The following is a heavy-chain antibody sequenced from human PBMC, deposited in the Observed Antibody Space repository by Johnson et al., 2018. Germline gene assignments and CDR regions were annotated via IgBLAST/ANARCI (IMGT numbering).Heavy chain of an antibody. J-gene: IGHJ3*02. CDR1: GYTFTSYD. V-gene: IGHV1-8*01. CDR3: AKPQRLQTDSFDI. CDR2: MNPNSGNT. D-gene: IGHD3-16*01. Sequence: QVQLVQSGAEVKKPGASVKVSCKASGYTFTSYDINWVRQATGQGLEWMGWMNPNSGNTGYAQKFQGRVTMTRKTSISTAYMELSSLRAEDTAVYYCAKPQRLQTDSFDIWGQGTMVTVSS.